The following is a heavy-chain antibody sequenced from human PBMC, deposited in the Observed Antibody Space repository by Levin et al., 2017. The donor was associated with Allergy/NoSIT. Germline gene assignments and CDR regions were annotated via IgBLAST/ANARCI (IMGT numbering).Heavy chain of an antibody. V-gene: IGHV3-23*01. J-gene: IGHJ4*02. CDR2: LLPPGAPR. D-gene: IGHD4-11*01. CDR3: AKEGTTVMLDY. CDR1: CFNFRFFA. Sequence: SLLLSFSSFCFNFRFFALFWVRQAPGPFLSFFSLLLPPGAPRPYSDSAKGRFTISRDDSKSTLYLQMNNLRAEDTAIYYCAKEGTTVMLDYWGPGTLVTVSS.